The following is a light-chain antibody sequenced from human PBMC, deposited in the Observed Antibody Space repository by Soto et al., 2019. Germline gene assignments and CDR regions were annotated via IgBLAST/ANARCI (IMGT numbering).Light chain of an antibody. CDR3: SSYTSSSVVV. Sequence: QAVVTQPPSASGTPGQRVTISCTGTSSDVGGYNYVSWYQQHPGKAPKLMIYEVSNRPSGVSNRFSGSKSGNTASLTISGLQAEDEADYYCSSYTSSSVVVFGGGTKLTVL. V-gene: IGLV2-14*01. CDR2: EVS. J-gene: IGLJ2*01. CDR1: SSDVGGYNY.